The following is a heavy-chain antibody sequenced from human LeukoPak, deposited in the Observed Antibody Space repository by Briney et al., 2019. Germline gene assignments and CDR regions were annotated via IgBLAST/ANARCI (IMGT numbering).Heavy chain of an antibody. J-gene: IGHJ4*02. CDR1: GIASNNYG. D-gene: IGHD3-3*01. CDR3: VVSPYDLWNGYYLY. V-gene: IGHV3-20*01. CDR2: INWNGGST. Sequence: GGSLRLSCAASGIASNNYGMNWVRQVPGQGLEWVSGINWNGGSTAYADSVKGRFTISRDNAKKSLYLQMNSLRAEDTALYHCVVSPYDLWNGYYLYWGQGALVTVSS.